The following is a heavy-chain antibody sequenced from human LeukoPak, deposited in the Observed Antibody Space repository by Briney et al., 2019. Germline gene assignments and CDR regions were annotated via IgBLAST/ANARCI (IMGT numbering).Heavy chain of an antibody. D-gene: IGHD3-22*01. Sequence: GGSLRLSCAASGFTFSSYWMSWVRQAPGKGLEWVANIKQDGSEKYYVDSVKGRFTISGDNAKNSLYLQMNSLRAEDTAVYYCARARVGYYDHDAFDIWGQGTMVTVSS. CDR1: GFTFSSYW. J-gene: IGHJ3*02. CDR2: IKQDGSEK. CDR3: ARARVGYYDHDAFDI. V-gene: IGHV3-7*01.